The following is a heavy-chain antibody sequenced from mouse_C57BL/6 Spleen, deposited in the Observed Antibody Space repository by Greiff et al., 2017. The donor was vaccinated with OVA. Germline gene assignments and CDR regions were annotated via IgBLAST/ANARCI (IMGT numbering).Heavy chain of an antibody. V-gene: IGHV1-55*01. CDR1: GYTFTSYW. CDR3: ARGDYYSNYAYAMDY. Sequence: QVQLQQPGAELVKPGASVKMSCKASGYTFTSYWITWVKQRPGQGLEWIGDIYPGSGSTNYNEKFKSKATLTVDTSSSTAYMQLSSLTSEDSAVYYCARGDYYSNYAYAMDYWGQGTSVTVSS. D-gene: IGHD2-5*01. J-gene: IGHJ4*01. CDR2: IYPGSGST.